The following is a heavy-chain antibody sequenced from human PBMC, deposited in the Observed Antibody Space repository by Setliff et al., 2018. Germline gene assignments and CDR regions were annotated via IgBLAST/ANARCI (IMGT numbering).Heavy chain of an antibody. D-gene: IGHD2-8*01. CDR2: IYTDGTT. Sequence: SETLSLTCTVPGGSISSMSYYWGWFRQPAGKGLEWVGRIYTDGTTNYNPSLKSRVSISADTSMNHFSLRMTSVSAADTAVYYCAKEHVVISFVTNTHHHYGMDVWGQGTTVTVSS. CDR1: GGSISSMSYY. J-gene: IGHJ6*02. CDR3: AKEHVVISFVTNTHHHYGMDV. V-gene: IGHV4-61*02.